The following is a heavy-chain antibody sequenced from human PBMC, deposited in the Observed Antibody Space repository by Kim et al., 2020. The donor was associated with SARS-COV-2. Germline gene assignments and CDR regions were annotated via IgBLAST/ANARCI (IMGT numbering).Heavy chain of an antibody. CDR2: ST. V-gene: IGHV1-46*01. Sequence: STSYAQKFQGRVTMTRDTSTSTVYMELSSLRSEDTAVYYCARDGGDGMDVWGQGTTVTVSS. D-gene: IGHD2-15*01. CDR3: ARDGGDGMDV. J-gene: IGHJ6*02.